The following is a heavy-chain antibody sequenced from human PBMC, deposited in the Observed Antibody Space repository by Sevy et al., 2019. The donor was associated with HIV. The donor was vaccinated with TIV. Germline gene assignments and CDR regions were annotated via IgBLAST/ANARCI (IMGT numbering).Heavy chain of an antibody. CDR3: ARRGDYDKPLDY. CDR2: INPNTGGT. J-gene: IGHJ4*02. Sequence: ASVKVSCKTSGYTFIDYYMFWVRQAPGQGLEWMGRINPNTGGTNYAQKFRGRVSMTRDTSISTAYMELSRLRSDDTAVYYCARRGDYDKPLDYWGQGTLVTVSS. D-gene: IGHD4-17*01. CDR1: GYTFIDYY. V-gene: IGHV1-2*06.